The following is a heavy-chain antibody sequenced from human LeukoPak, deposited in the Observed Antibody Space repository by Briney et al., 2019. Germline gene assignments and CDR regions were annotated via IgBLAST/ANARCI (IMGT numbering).Heavy chain of an antibody. D-gene: IGHD5-18*01. V-gene: IGHV3-48*03. CDR3: ARDGPGYSFDS. CDR2: ISTSGNTI. CDR1: GFSFISYE. J-gene: IGHJ4*02. Sequence: GVSLRLSCAASGFSFISYEMNWVRQAPGKGLEWVSCISTSGNTIYYADSVKGRFTVSRDNARNSLFLQLNSLRAEDTAVYYCARDGPGYSFDSWGQGTLVTVSS.